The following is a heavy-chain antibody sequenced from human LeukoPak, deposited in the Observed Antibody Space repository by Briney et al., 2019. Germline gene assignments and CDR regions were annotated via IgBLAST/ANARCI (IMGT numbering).Heavy chain of an antibody. D-gene: IGHD3-22*01. Sequence: GGSLRLSCAASGFTFSKYAMSWVRQVPGQGLHWVSAISRSGDSTYYADSVKGRFTISRDNSKNTLYLQMNSLRAEDTAIYYCAKEVHYSDPNDVFDIWGQGTMVTVSS. J-gene: IGHJ3*02. CDR2: ISRSGDST. CDR1: GFTFSKYA. CDR3: AKEVHYSDPNDVFDI. V-gene: IGHV3-23*01.